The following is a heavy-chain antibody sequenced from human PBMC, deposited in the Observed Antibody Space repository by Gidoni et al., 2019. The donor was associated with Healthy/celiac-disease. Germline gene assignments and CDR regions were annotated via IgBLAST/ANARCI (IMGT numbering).Heavy chain of an antibody. Sequence: EVQLLESGGGLVQPGGSLRLSCAASVFTFSSYAMSWVRQAPGKGLEWVSAISGSGGSTYYADSVKGRFTISRDNSKNTLYLQMNSLRAEDTAVYYCAKVEGDYYGSGSSFDYWGQGTLVTVSS. CDR1: VFTFSSYA. V-gene: IGHV3-23*01. CDR3: AKVEGDYYGSGSSFDY. J-gene: IGHJ4*02. D-gene: IGHD3-10*01. CDR2: ISGSGGST.